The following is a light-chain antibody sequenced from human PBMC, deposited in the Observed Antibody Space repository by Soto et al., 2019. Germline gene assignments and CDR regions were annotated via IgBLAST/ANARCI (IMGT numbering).Light chain of an antibody. V-gene: IGKV3-15*01. CDR3: QQYNYLPPYT. Sequence: EVVMTQSPATLSASPGERVTLSCRASQNLGSSLAWYQQRPGQAPRLLLYGGSTRATGIPARFSGSGSGTEFTVTISSLQSEDFAVYYCQQYNYLPPYTFGQGTNLEFK. CDR2: GGS. J-gene: IGKJ2*01. CDR1: QNLGSS.